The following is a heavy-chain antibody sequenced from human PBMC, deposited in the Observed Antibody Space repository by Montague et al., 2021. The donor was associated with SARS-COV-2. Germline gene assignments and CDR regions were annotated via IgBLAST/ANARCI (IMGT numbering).Heavy chain of an antibody. V-gene: IGHV4-39*07. D-gene: IGHD3-3*02. Sequence: SETLSLTCTVSGGSISSNTNYWDWIRQPPGKGLEWIGSIYFSGGTYYNPSLKSRVTISVDTSKNQFSLKLSSVTATDTAVYYCARGGGKAFSLSEYDGGFDYWGQGTMVTVSS. CDR2: IYFSGGT. J-gene: IGHJ4*02. CDR3: ARGGGKAFSLSEYDGGFDY. CDR1: GGSISSNTNY.